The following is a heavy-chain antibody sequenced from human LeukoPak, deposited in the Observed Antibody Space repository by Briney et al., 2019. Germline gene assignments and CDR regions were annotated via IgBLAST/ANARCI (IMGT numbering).Heavy chain of an antibody. CDR1: GGSFSGYY. V-gene: IGHV4-34*01. J-gene: IGHJ4*02. CDR3: ARGRITMVRGVTKFDY. D-gene: IGHD3-10*01. Sequence: KPSETLPLTCAVYGGSFSGYYWSWIRQPPGKGLEWIGEINHSGSTNYNPSLKSRVTISVDTSKNQFSLKLSSVTAADTAVYYCARGRITMVRGVTKFDYWGQGTLVTVSS. CDR2: INHSGST.